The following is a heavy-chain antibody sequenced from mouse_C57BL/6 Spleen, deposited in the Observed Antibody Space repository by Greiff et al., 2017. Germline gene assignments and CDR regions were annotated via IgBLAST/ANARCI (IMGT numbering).Heavy chain of an antibody. CDR3: ARHEGLYYYAMDY. J-gene: IGHJ4*01. D-gene: IGHD1-1*02. Sequence: VKLEESGPGLVAPSQSLSITCTVSGFSLTSYGVHWVRQPPGKGLEWLVVIWSDGSTTYNSALKSRLSISKDNSKSQVFLKMNSLQTDDTAMYYCARHEGLYYYAMDYWGQGTSVTVSS. CDR2: IWSDGST. CDR1: GFSLTSYG. V-gene: IGHV2-6-1*01.